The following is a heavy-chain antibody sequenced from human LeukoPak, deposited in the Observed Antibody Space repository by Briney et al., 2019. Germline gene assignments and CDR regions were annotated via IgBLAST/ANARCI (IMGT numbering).Heavy chain of an antibody. J-gene: IGHJ5*02. Sequence: ASVTVSCTASGYTFTSCGISWVRQAPGQGLEWMGWISAYNGNTNYAQKLQGRVTMTTDTSTSTAYMELRSLRSDDTAVYYCAREYGSVRYYDFWSGYYSWFDPWGQGTLVTVSS. CDR2: ISAYNGNT. CDR1: GYTFTSCG. D-gene: IGHD3-3*01. V-gene: IGHV1-18*01. CDR3: AREYGSVRYYDFWSGYYSWFDP.